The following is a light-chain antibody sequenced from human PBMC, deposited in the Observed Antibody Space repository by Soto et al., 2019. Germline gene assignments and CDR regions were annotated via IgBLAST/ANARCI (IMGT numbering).Light chain of an antibody. Sequence: PGERVTLSCRASQSVSSSYLTWYQQKPGQAPRLLIYGASTRATGIPARFSGSGSGTDFTLAISSLQPDDFATYYCQQYGRFLTFGQGTKVDIK. J-gene: IGKJ2*01. CDR2: GAS. CDR3: QQYGRFLT. V-gene: IGKV3D-7*01. CDR1: QSVSSSY.